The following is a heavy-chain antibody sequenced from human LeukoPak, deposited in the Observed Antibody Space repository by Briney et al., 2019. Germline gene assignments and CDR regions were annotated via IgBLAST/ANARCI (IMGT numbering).Heavy chain of an antibody. CDR2: IYSDGTT. Sequence: PSETLSLTCTVSGGLISGSYWSWIRQPAGKGLEWIGRIYSDGTTNHNLSLRSRVTMSVDRSKNQFSLDLTFVTAADTAVYYCARYGYYYDSNGLGFFDLWGRGSLVTVSS. D-gene: IGHD3-22*01. J-gene: IGHJ2*01. CDR1: GGLISGSY. CDR3: ARYGYYYDSNGLGFFDL. V-gene: IGHV4-4*07.